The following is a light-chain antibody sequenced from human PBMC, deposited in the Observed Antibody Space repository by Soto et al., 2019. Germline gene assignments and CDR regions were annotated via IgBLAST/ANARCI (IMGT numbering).Light chain of an antibody. Sequence: EIVLTQSPATLSLSPGERATLSCRASQSVSSYLAWYQQKPGQAPGLLIYDASNRATGIPARFSGSGSGTDFTLTISSLEPEDFAVYYCQQRSNWPPRITFGQGTRLEIK. CDR3: QQRSNWPPRIT. J-gene: IGKJ5*01. V-gene: IGKV3-11*01. CDR2: DAS. CDR1: QSVSSY.